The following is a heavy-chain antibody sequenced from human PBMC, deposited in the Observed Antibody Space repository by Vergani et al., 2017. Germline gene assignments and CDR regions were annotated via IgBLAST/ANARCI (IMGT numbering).Heavy chain of an antibody. CDR2: IYHTGST. CDR1: GVSVTTTNFY. Sequence: QLQLHESGPGLLKPSETLSLTCTVSGVSVTTTNFYWGWIRQPPGKGLEWIGNIYHTGSTYYNPSLKSRLTMSVDTSNNQFSLKMSSVTAADTAIYYCTRRVSTRVRLYVDSWGLGTLVTGSS. D-gene: IGHD5/OR15-5a*01. V-gene: IGHV4-39*01. CDR3: TRRVSTRVRLYVDS. J-gene: IGHJ4*02.